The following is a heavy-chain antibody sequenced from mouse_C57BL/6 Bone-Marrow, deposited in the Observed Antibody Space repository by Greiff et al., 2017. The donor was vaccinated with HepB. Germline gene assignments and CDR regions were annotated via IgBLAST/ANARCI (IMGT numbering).Heavy chain of an antibody. CDR3: AAAYYRGYYAMDY. J-gene: IGHJ4*01. CDR2: IWSGGST. CDR1: GFSLTSYG. Sequence: VQLQQSGPGLVQPSQSLSITCTVSGFSLTSYGVHWVRQSPGKGLEWLGVIWSGGSTDYNAAFISRLSISKDNSKSQVFFKMNSLQADDTAIYYCAAAYYRGYYAMDYWGQGTSVTVSS. V-gene: IGHV2-2*01. D-gene: IGHD2-12*01.